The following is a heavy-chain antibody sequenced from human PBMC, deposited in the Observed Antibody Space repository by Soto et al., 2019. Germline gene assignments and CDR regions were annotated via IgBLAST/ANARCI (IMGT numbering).Heavy chain of an antibody. CDR1: GDSVSSNSAA. CDR3: ARDRPTWGGAFDI. J-gene: IGHJ3*02. D-gene: IGHD7-27*01. CDR2: TYYRAKWYT. V-gene: IGHV6-1*01. Sequence: PSQTLSLTCAVSGDSVSSNSAAWTWVRQSPSRGLEWLGRTYYRAKWYTNYAVSLKSRITINSDTSETHFSLHLNSVTPEDTAVYYCARDRPTWGGAFDIWGQGTMVTVSS.